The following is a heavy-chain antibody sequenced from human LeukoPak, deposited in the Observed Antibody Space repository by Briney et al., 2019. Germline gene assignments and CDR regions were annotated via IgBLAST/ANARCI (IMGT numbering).Heavy chain of an antibody. CDR1: GGSISSSSYY. Sequence: SETLSLTCTVSGGSISSSSYYWGWIRQPPGKGLEWIGSFYYSGSTYYNPSLKSRVTISVDTSKNQFSLKLSSVTAADTAVYYCARRGGQYDYSIDYWGQGTLVTVSS. CDR3: ARRGGQYDYSIDY. CDR2: FYYSGST. J-gene: IGHJ4*02. D-gene: IGHD4-11*01. V-gene: IGHV4-39*01.